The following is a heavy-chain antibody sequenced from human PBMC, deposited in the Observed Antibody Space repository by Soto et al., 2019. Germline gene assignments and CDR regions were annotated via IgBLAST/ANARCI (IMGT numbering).Heavy chain of an antibody. CDR1: GFTFSSYA. Sequence: VQLLESGGGLVQPGGSLRLSCAASGFTFSSYAMSWVRQAPGKGLEWVSTISGSGGSTYYADSVKGRFTISSDNSKNTLYLQMNSRRAEDTAVYYCAVAYCRGGSGYAPEYYYYYYMDVWGKGTTVTV. V-gene: IGHV3-23*01. CDR3: AVAYCRGGSGYAPEYYYYYYMDV. J-gene: IGHJ6*03. CDR2: ISGSGGST. D-gene: IGHD2-15*01.